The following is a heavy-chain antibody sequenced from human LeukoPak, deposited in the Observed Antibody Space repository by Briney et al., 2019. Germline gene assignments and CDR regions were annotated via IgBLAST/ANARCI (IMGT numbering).Heavy chain of an antibody. J-gene: IGHJ4*02. CDR1: GFTVSSNY. V-gene: IGHV3-53*01. CDR3: ARDRHDNSGYIPI. CDR2: IYSGGST. Sequence: GGPLRLSCAASGFTVSSNYMSWVRQAPGKGLEWVSVIYSGGSTYYADSVKGRFTISRDNSKNTLYLQMNSLRAEDTAVYYCARDRHDNSGYIPIWGQGTLVTVSS. D-gene: IGHD3-22*01.